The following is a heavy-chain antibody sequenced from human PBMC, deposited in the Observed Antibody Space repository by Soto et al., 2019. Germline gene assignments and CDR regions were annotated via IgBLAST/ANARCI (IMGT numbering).Heavy chain of an antibody. V-gene: IGHV3-23*01. CDR2: ISGSGGST. CDR1: GFTFSSYA. D-gene: IGHD3-10*01. Sequence: GGSLRLSCAASGFTFSSYAMSWVRQAPGKGLEWVSAISGSGGSTYYADSVKGRFTISRDNSKNTLYLQMNSLRAEDTAVYYCAKDQFELLWFGEVPFDYWGQGTLVTVSS. J-gene: IGHJ4*02. CDR3: AKDQFELLWFGEVPFDY.